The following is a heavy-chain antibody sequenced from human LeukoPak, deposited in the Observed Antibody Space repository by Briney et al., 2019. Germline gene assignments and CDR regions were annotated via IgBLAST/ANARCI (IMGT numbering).Heavy chain of an antibody. J-gene: IGHJ4*02. CDR3: ARHEYYYDSSGYYGY. D-gene: IGHD3-22*01. CDR2: ISAYNGNT. Sequence: ASVKVSCKASGYTFTSYGISWVRQAPGQGLEWMGWISAYNGNTNYAQKLQGRVTMTTDTSTSTAYRELRSLRSDDTAVYYCARHEYYYDSSGYYGYWGQGTLVTVSS. V-gene: IGHV1-18*01. CDR1: GYTFTSYG.